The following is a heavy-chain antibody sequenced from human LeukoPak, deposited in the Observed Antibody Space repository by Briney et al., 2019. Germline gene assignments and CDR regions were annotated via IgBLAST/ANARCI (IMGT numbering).Heavy chain of an antibody. J-gene: IGHJ6*03. Sequence: ASVKVSRKASGGTFSSYAISWVRQAPGQGLEWMGGIIPIFGTANYAQKFQGRVTITADESTSTAYMELSSLRSEDTAVYYCARVIVPAARLYYYYYMDVWGKGTTVTVSS. V-gene: IGHV1-69*13. CDR1: GGTFSSYA. CDR3: ARVIVPAARLYYYYYMDV. CDR2: IIPIFGTA. D-gene: IGHD2-2*01.